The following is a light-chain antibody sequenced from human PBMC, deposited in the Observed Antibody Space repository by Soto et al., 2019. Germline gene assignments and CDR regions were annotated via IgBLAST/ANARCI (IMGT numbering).Light chain of an antibody. V-gene: IGKV3-20*01. Sequence: EMVWTQSPGTLSFSPGERATLSCTATQSVTITNLAWYQQKPGQPPRLLIYGASSRATGIPDRFSGSGSGTDLTLTISRLEPEDFAVYYCQQYGSSPSTFGQGTMVEMK. CDR2: GAS. CDR1: QSVTITN. CDR3: QQYGSSPST. J-gene: IGKJ1*01.